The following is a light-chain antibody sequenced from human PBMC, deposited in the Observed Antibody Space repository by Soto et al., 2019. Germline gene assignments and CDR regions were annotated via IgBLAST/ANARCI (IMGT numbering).Light chain of an antibody. CDR1: QSVSSY. V-gene: IGKV3-11*01. J-gene: IGKJ4*01. CDR2: DAS. CDR3: QQRSNWPKLT. Sequence: ESVLTQSLATLSLSPGERATLSCRASQSVSSYLAWYQQKPGQAPRLLIYDASNRATGIPARFSGSGSGTDFTLTISSLEPEDFAVYYCQQRSNWPKLTFGGGTRWIS.